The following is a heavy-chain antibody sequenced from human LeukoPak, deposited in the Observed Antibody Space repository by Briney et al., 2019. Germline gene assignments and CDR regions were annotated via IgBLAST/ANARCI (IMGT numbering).Heavy chain of an antibody. J-gene: IGHJ5*02. V-gene: IGHV3-48*01. CDR3: ARLGVTTTYNWFDP. CDR1: GFTFTTYS. Sequence: GGSLRLSCAASGFTFTTYSINWVRQAPGKGLEWISYISGNTKAIYYADSVKGRFTISRDNAKNSLYLQMNSLRAEDTAVYYCARLGVTTTYNWFDPWGQGTLVTVSS. D-gene: IGHD4-11*01. CDR2: ISGNTKAI.